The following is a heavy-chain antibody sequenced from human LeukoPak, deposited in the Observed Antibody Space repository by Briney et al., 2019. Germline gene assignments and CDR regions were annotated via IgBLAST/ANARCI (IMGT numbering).Heavy chain of an antibody. V-gene: IGHV3-48*01. J-gene: IGHJ3*02. CDR3: ARDRGITIFGPDAFDI. Sequence: GGSLRLSCAASGFTFSSYSMNWVRQAPGKGLEWVSYISSSSSTIYYADSVKGRFTISRDNAKSSLYLQMNSLRAEDTAVYYCARDRGITIFGPDAFDIWGQGTMVTVSS. D-gene: IGHD3-3*01. CDR1: GFTFSSYS. CDR2: ISSSSSTI.